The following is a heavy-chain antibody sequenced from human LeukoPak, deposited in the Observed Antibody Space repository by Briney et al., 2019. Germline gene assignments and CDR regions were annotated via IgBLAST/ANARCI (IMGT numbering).Heavy chain of an antibody. CDR2: IAHHGNNK. V-gene: IGHV3-30*02. CDR1: GFTLGSSD. Sequence: GGSLRLSCGAPGFTLGSSDTHSVRQGPGKGLEWVAYIAHHGNNKYYAESVKGRFTISRENSKGSLYLQMNSLRADDTAVYYWAKDGSWSCTGWGQGTLVRVSS. D-gene: IGHD3-10*01. J-gene: IGHJ4*02. CDR3: AKDGSWSCTG.